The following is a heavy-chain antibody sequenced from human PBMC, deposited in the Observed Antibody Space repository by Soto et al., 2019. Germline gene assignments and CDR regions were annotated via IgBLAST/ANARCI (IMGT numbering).Heavy chain of an antibody. J-gene: IGHJ3*02. D-gene: IGHD2-15*01. Sequence: GPSVKVSCKASGYTFTSYYMHWVRQAPGQGLEWMGIINPSGGSTSYAQKLQGRVTMTRDTSTSTAYMELSSLRSDDTAVYYCARDPGGLYAFDIWGQGTMVTVSS. CDR3: ARDPGGLYAFDI. CDR1: GYTFTSYY. CDR2: INPSGGST. V-gene: IGHV1-46*01.